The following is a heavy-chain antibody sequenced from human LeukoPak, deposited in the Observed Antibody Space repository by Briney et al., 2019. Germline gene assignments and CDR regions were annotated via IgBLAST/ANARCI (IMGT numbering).Heavy chain of an antibody. CDR1: GYTFTSYY. CDR2: INPSGGST. Sequence: AASVKVSCKVSGYTFTSYYMHWVRQAPGQGLEWMGIINPSGGSTTYAQKFQGRVTMTRDTSTSTVYMELSSLRSEDTAVYYCETKDNWNDSWGQGTLVSVS. V-gene: IGHV1-46*01. J-gene: IGHJ5*02. CDR3: ETKDNWNDS. D-gene: IGHD1/OR15-1a*01.